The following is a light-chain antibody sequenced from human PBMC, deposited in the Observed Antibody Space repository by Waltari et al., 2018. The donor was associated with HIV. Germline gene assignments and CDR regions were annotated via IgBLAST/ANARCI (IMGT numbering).Light chain of an antibody. CDR1: KIGVRK. V-gene: IGLV3-21*02. CDR2: DDR. Sequence: SYVLTQPPSVSVAPGQTARMTCGGNKIGVRKQHGYQQKPGQAPVLVVYDDRDRPSGIPERFSGSNFGNTATLTITRVEAGDEADYYCQVWESSTDDHQVVFGGGTKLTVL. J-gene: IGLJ2*01. CDR3: QVWESSTDDHQVV.